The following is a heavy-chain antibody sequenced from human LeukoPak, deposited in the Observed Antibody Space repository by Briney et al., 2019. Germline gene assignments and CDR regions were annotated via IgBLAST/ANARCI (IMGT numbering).Heavy chain of an antibody. D-gene: IGHD3-16*01. Sequence: SETLSLTCTVSGGSISSYYWSWIRQPPGKGLEWIGYIYYDGSTNYNPSLKSRVTISVDTSKNQFSLKLSSVTAADTAVYYCARNRLGNYGMDVWAQGTTVTVSS. CDR2: IYYDGST. CDR3: ARNRLGNYGMDV. V-gene: IGHV4-59*01. J-gene: IGHJ6*02. CDR1: GGSISSYY.